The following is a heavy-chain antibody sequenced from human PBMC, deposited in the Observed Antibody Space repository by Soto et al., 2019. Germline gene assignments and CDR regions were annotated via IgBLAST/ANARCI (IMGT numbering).Heavy chain of an antibody. CDR2: IYYSGST. V-gene: IGHV4-39*01. J-gene: IGHJ4*02. CDR3: ARRGMITFGGVIVRNNYFDY. Sequence: SETLSLTCTVSGGSISSSSYYWGWIRQPPGKGLEWIGSIYYSGSTYYNPSLKSRVTISVDTSKNQFSLKLSSVTAADTAVYYCARRGMITFGGVIVRNNYFDYWGQGTLVTVSS. D-gene: IGHD3-16*02. CDR1: GGSISSSSYY.